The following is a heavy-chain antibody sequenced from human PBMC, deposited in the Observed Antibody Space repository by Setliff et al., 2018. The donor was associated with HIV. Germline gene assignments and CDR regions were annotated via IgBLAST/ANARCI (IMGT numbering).Heavy chain of an antibody. CDR2: ISGSGGST. V-gene: IGHV3-23*01. J-gene: IGHJ4*02. CDR1: GFTFSSYA. D-gene: IGHD2-21*01. CDR3: AKDLDPWSLWDY. Sequence: GGSLRLSCAASGFTFSSYAMSWVRQAPGKGLEWVAAISGSGGSTYYADSVKGRFTISRENDKNTLYLQMNSLRAEDTAVYYCAKDLDPWSLWDYWGQGTLVTVSS.